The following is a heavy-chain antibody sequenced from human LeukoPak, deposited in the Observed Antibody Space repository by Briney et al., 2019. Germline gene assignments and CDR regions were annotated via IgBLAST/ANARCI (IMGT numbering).Heavy chain of an antibody. D-gene: IGHD3-22*01. CDR3: AREVYYDSSGYYN. J-gene: IGHJ4*02. CDR2: MNPNSGNT. CDR1: GYTFTNYD. Sequence: ASVKVSCKASGYTFTNYDINWVRQATGQGLERMGWMNPNSGNTGYAQKFQGRVTITRNTSISTAYMELSSLRSEDTAVYYCAREVYYDSSGYYNWGQGTLVTVSS. V-gene: IGHV1-8*03.